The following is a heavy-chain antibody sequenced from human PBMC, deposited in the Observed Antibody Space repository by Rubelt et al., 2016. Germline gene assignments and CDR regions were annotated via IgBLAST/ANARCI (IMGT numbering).Heavy chain of an antibody. J-gene: IGHJ4*02. Sequence: QVQLQESGPGLVKPSETLSLTCTVSGGSISSYYWSWIRQPQGKGLEWIGYIYYSGSTNYNPPLKRRVTISVDTSKIQFSLKVSSVTAADTAVYYCAGHDEGFWGQGTLVTVSS. CDR3: AGHDEGF. D-gene: IGHD5-12*01. V-gene: IGHV4-59*01. CDR1: GGSISSYY. CDR2: IYYSGST.